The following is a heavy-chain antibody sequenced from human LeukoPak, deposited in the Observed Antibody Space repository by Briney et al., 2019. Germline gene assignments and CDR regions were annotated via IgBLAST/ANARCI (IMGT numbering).Heavy chain of an antibody. CDR2: MNPITGNT. V-gene: IGHV1-8*02. Sequence: ASVKVSCKASGGTFSSYAINWVRQATGQGLEWMGWMNPITGNTGYARQFQGRITMTRDTSTSTAYMELTSLRSEDTAVYYCVRDGEGVAISVNYWFDPWGQGTLVTVSS. CDR3: VRDGEGVAISVNYWFDP. CDR1: GGTFSSYA. J-gene: IGHJ5*02. D-gene: IGHD3-10*01.